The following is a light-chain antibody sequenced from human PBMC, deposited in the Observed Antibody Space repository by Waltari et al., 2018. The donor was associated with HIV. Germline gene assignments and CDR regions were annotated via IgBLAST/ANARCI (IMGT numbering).Light chain of an antibody. CDR1: NIGSKS. Sequence: SYVLTQPPSVSVAPGKTAGITCGGDNIGSKSVHWYQHRPGQAPILVIYDDTARPSGVLEAFSVSASWTTATLTVNSVEAGDEADYYCQVWDTDTDHWVFGGGTRLTVL. CDR2: DDT. V-gene: IGLV3-21*04. J-gene: IGLJ3*02. CDR3: QVWDTDTDHWV.